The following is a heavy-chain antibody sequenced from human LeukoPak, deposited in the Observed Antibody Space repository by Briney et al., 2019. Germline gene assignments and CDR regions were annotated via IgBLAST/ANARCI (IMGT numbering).Heavy chain of an antibody. J-gene: IGHJ5*02. CDR1: GFTVSSNY. V-gene: IGHV3-53*01. CDR3: ASRATVTTDRFWFDP. Sequence: PGGSLRLSCAASGFTVSSNYMSWVRQAPGKGLEWVSLIYSGGSTYYADSVKGRFTISRDNSKNTLYLQMNSLRAEDTAVYYCASRATVTTDRFWFDPWGQGTLVTVSS. CDR2: IYSGGST. D-gene: IGHD4-11*01.